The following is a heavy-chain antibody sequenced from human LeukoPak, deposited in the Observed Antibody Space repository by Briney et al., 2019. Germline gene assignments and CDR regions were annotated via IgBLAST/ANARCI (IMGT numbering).Heavy chain of an antibody. J-gene: IGHJ4*02. CDR3: AKDALISYRGAWSQSDY. CDR2: ISGSGGNT. Sequence: GESLKISCKGSGYSFTSYWIGWVRQAPGKGLEWVSGISGSGGNTYYVDSVKGRFTISRDNSRNTLYLQMNNLRAEDTAVYYCAKDALISYRGAWSQSDYWGQGTLVTVSS. CDR1: GYSFTSYW. V-gene: IGHV3-23*01. D-gene: IGHD2/OR15-2a*01.